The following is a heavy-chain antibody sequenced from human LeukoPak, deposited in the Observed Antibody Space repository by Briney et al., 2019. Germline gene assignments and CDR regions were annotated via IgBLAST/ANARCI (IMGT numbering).Heavy chain of an antibody. CDR1: GGSFSGYC. V-gene: IGHV4-34*01. CDR3: ARVGYGSGSYYNNWFDP. CDR2: INHSGST. J-gene: IGHJ5*02. Sequence: PSETLSLTCAVYGGSFSGYCWSWIRQPPGKGLEWIGEINHSGSTNYNPSLKSRVTISVDTSKNQFSLKLSSVTAAGTAVYYCARVGYGSGSYYNNWFDPWGQGTLVTVSS. D-gene: IGHD3-10*01.